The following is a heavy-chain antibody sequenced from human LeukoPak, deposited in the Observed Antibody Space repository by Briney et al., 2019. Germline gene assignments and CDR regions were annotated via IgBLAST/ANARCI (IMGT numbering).Heavy chain of an antibody. CDR1: GFPFRTYA. D-gene: IGHD2-15*01. V-gene: IGHV3-23*01. Sequence: GGSLRLSCAASGFPFRTYAMTWVRQAPGKGLEWVSSISVSGGSTYYSDPAKGRFTISRDNSKNTLYLQMNSLRVEDTAVYYRANRGVGYYYMDVWGKGTTVTVSS. CDR2: ISVSGGST. CDR3: ANRGVGYYYMDV. J-gene: IGHJ6*03.